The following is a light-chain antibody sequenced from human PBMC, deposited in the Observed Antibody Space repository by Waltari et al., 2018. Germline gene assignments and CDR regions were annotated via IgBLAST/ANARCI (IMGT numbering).Light chain of an antibody. CDR3: SSYAGYDILV. J-gene: IGLJ2*01. Sequence: QSALTPPPSASGSPGQSVTISCTGTSSAVGAYNTVSWYQQYPGKAPKIMIYEVPERPSGVPDRFSASKSGNTASLTVSGLQAEDEADYYGSSYAGYDILVFGGGTRLTGL. CDR1: SSAVGAYNT. CDR2: EVP. V-gene: IGLV2-8*01.